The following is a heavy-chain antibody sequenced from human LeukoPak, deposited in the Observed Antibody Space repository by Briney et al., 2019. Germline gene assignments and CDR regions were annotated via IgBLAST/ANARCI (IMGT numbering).Heavy chain of an antibody. V-gene: IGHV4-4*07. CDR2: VYINGKT. D-gene: IGHD3-16*02. CDR3: ARVSGLGELSARVGSFDY. J-gene: IGHJ4*02. Sequence: SETLSLTCTVSDASISGTYWSWIRQPAGKGLEWIGRVYINGKTNYNPSLQSRVTISLDTSKNQFSLKLSSVTAADTAVYYCARVSGLGELSARVGSFDYWGQGTLVTVSS. CDR1: DASISGTY.